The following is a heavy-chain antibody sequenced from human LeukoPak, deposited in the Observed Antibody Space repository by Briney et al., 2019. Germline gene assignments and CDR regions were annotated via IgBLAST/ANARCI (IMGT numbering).Heavy chain of an antibody. D-gene: IGHD6-19*01. V-gene: IGHV4-39*01. J-gene: IGHJ4*02. CDR2: IYYSGST. Sequence: SETLSLTCTVSGGSISSSSYYWGWIRQPPGKGLEWIGSIYYSGSTYYNPSLKSRVTISVDTSKNQFSLKLSSVTAADTAVYYCARHTKVQWLALPYYFDYWGQGTLVTVSS. CDR3: ARHTKVQWLALPYYFDY. CDR1: GGSISSSSYY.